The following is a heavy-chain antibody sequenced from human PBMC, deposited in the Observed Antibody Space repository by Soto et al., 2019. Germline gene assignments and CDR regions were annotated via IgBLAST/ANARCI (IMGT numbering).Heavy chain of an antibody. CDR3: AREAVAPYYYYGMDV. D-gene: IGHD2-15*01. J-gene: IGHJ6*02. CDR1: GYAISIYP. CDR2: ISPINGDT. Sequence: VNRDRKASGYAISIYPIGCVILTQRQGLEWMGWISPINGDTNYAQTFQGRVTMTTDTSTSTVYMELSSLRSDDTAFYYCAREAVAPYYYYGMDVWCQGTPVNVSS. V-gene: IGHV1-18*01.